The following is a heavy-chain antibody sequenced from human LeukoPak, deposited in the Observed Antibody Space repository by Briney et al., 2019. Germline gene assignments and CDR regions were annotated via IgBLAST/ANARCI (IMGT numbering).Heavy chain of an antibody. D-gene: IGHD2-8*01. Sequence: GGSLRLSCAASGFTFSSYAMSWVRQAPGKGLEWVSAISVSGGRTYYADSVKGRFTISRDNAKNSLYLQMNSLRAEDTAVYYCARDPDIVLMVYANYYMDVWGKGTTVTVSS. J-gene: IGHJ6*03. CDR3: ARDPDIVLMVYANYYMDV. CDR2: ISVSGGRT. V-gene: IGHV3-23*01. CDR1: GFTFSSYA.